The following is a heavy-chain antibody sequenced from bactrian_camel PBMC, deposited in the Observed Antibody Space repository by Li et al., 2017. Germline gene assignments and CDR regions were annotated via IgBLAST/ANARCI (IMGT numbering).Heavy chain of an antibody. V-gene: IGHV3S56*01. Sequence: HVQLVESGGGSVQAGGSLRLSCSVSGFPYSRYCMAWFRQTPGKEREGVADIDDDGITNYADSVKGRFTVSQDNANYTVYLQMNSLKPEDTAMYYCAAARSYCHSRRLLPATNFEYWGQGTQVTVSS. D-gene: IGHD3*01. CDR3: AAARSYCHSRRLLPATNFEY. CDR2: IDDDGIT. J-gene: IGHJ4*01. CDR1: GFPYSRYC.